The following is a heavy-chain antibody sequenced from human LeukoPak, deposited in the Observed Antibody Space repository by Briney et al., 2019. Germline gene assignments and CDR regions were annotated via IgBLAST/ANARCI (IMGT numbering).Heavy chain of an antibody. J-gene: IGHJ5*02. CDR1: GYTFTDYF. CDR2: INPDSGGT. Sequence: ASVKVSCRTSGYTFTDYFMHWVRLAPGQGLEWVGWINPDSGGTNYAQKFQGRVTMTRDTSIRTAYMELSRLRSDDTAVYYCARGPSIVVVTPNWFDPWGQGTLVTVSS. V-gene: IGHV1-2*02. CDR3: ARGPSIVVVTPNWFDP. D-gene: IGHD2-21*02.